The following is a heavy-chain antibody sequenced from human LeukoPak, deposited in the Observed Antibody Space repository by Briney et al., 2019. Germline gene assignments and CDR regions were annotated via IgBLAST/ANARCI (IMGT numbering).Heavy chain of an antibody. J-gene: IGHJ4*02. Sequence: SQTLSLTCTVSGGSISTYYWSWIRPPPGKGLEWIAYIYFTGRTHYNPSLKSQGTISEDTSQNQFSLSLASVTLTAPAVYYCARGGYDADFDYWGQGTLVTVSS. CDR1: GGSISTYY. V-gene: IGHV4-59*01. CDR3: ARGGYDADFDY. D-gene: IGHD3-3*01. CDR2: IYFTGRT.